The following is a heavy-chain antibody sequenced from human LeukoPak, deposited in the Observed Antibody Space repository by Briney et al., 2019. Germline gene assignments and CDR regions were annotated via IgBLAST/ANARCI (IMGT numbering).Heavy chain of an antibody. CDR2: IWYDGSNK. D-gene: IGHD5-12*01. Sequence: PGGSLRLSCAASGFTFSTYGMHWVRQAPGKGLEWVAVIWYDGSNKYYIDSVRGRFTISRDNSRNTLYLQMNSLRAEDMAVYYCARGFDSGYDFGYWGQGTLVTVSS. J-gene: IGHJ4*02. CDR1: GFTFSTYG. CDR3: ARGFDSGYDFGY. V-gene: IGHV3-33*01.